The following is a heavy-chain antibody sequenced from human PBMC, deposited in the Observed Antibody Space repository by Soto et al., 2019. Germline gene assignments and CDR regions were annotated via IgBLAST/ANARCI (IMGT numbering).Heavy chain of an antibody. V-gene: IGHV1-69*02. D-gene: IGHD2-2*01. CDR1: GGTFNTKT. Sequence: QVHLVQSGAEVKTPGSSVKVSCKAAGGTFNTKTLTWVRQAPGHGLEWMGRIIPMLTVTNSAPKFQGRVTLTADKSTGTAFMELTSLRSDDTAIYYCSIGSWSAETFDIWGQGTMVTVSS. J-gene: IGHJ3*02. CDR2: IIPMLTVT. CDR3: SIGSWSAETFDI.